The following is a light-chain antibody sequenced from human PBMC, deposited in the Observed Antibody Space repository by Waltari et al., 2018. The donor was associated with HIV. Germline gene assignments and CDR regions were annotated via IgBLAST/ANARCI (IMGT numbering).Light chain of an antibody. V-gene: IGKV3-20*01. CDR2: GAS. Sequence: ESVLTQSPGTLSSAPGERATIPCRASQSVSSSYLAWYQQQPGQAHRLLIYGASTRATGIPDRFSGSGSGTDFTLTISRLEPEDFAVYYCQQYGSSSWTFGQGTKVEIK. CDR1: QSVSSSY. J-gene: IGKJ1*01. CDR3: QQYGSSSWT.